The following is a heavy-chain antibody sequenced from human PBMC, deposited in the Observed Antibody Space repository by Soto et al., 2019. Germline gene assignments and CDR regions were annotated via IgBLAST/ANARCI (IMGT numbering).Heavy chain of an antibody. Sequence: ETLSLTCAVYGGSFSGYYWSWVRQAPGKGLEWVSTIDNSGSITYYADSVKGRFTISRDNSKNTLYLQMNSLRAEDTAVYYCAKGGYNYGFLFDCWGQGTLVTVSS. CDR2: IDNSGSIT. J-gene: IGHJ4*02. D-gene: IGHD5-18*01. CDR3: AKGGYNYGFLFDC. V-gene: IGHV3-23*05. CDR1: GGSFSGYY.